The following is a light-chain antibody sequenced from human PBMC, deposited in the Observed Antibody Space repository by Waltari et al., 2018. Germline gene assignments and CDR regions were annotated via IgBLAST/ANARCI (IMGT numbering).Light chain of an antibody. J-gene: IGLJ2*01. CDR1: SLRSYF. CDR2: GKN. CDR3: NARDNSDNHMI. Sequence: SSELTQDPAVSVALGQTVRITCQGDSLRSYFARWYQQKPGQAPLLVIYGKNNRPAGVPDRFAGSRYGNTASLTITGTQAEDEADYYCNARDNSDNHMIFGGGTKLTVL. V-gene: IGLV3-19*01.